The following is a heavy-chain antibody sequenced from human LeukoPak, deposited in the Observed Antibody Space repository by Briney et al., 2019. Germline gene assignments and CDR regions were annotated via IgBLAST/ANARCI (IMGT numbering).Heavy chain of an antibody. Sequence: GGSLRLSCAASGFTFSAYTMNWVRQAPGKGLEWVSAISGSGGSTYYADSVKGRFTISRDNSKNTLYLQMNSLRAEDTAVYYCARHYDSSLIDYWGQGTLVTVSS. V-gene: IGHV3-23*01. CDR3: ARHYDSSLIDY. J-gene: IGHJ4*02. CDR1: GFTFSAYT. CDR2: ISGSGGST. D-gene: IGHD3-22*01.